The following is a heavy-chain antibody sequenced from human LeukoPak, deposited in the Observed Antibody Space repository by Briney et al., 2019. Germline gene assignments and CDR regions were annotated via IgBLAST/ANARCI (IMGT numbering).Heavy chain of an antibody. CDR3: AKGTSNWGSDFDY. D-gene: IGHD7-27*01. Sequence: GGSLRLSCAASGFTLSSYWMSWVRQAPGKGLEWVSGISGSGGSTYYADSVKGRFTISRDNSKNTLYLQMNSLRAEDTAFYYCAKGTSNWGSDFDYWGQGTLVTVSS. V-gene: IGHV3-23*01. CDR2: ISGSGGST. J-gene: IGHJ4*02. CDR1: GFTLSSYW.